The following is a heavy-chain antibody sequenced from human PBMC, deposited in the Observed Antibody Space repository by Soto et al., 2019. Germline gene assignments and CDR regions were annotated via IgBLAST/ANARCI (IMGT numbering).Heavy chain of an antibody. D-gene: IGHD2-15*01. CDR3: ARQFSGGGLYNWFDP. Sequence: SETLSLTCTVSGGSISSYYWSWIRQPPGKGLEWIGYIYYSGSTNYNPSLKSRVTLSVDTSKNQFSLKLSSVTAADTAVYYCARQFSGGGLYNWFDPWGQGTLVTVSS. J-gene: IGHJ5*02. CDR1: GGSISSYY. CDR2: IYYSGST. V-gene: IGHV4-59*08.